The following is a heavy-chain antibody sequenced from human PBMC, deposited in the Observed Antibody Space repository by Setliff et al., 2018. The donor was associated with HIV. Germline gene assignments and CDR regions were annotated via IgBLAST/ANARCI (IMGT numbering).Heavy chain of an antibody. J-gene: IGHJ3*02. CDR3: ARHSITLVIGVPERDDAFDI. V-gene: IGHV4-39*01. Sequence: PSETLSLTCTVSGGSISNSNYYWGWIRQPPGKGLEWIGTIYYSGGTYRNPSLKSRVTISVDTSKNQFSLKLSSVTAADTAVYYCARHSITLVIGVPERDDAFDIWGQGTMVTVSS. D-gene: IGHD7-27*01. CDR1: GGSISNSNYY. CDR2: IYYSGGT.